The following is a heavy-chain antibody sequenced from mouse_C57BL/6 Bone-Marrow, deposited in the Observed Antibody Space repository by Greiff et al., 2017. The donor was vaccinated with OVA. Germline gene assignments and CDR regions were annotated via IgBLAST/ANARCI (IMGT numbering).Heavy chain of an antibody. D-gene: IGHD2-3*01. Sequence: QVQLQQPGAELVMPGASVKLSCKASGYTFTSYWMHWVKQRPGQGLEWIGEIDPSDSYTNYNQKFKGKSTLTVDKSSSTAYMQLSSLTSEDSAVYYCARAIYDGYYVGAMDYWGQGTSVTVSS. CDR1: GYTFTSYW. CDR2: IDPSDSYT. J-gene: IGHJ4*01. CDR3: ARAIYDGYYVGAMDY. V-gene: IGHV1-69*01.